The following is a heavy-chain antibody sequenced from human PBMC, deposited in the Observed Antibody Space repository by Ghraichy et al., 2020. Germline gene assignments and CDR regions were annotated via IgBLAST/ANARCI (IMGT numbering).Heavy chain of an antibody. V-gene: IGHV3-23*01. Sequence: GGSLRLSCAASKFTFSNYAMAWVRQAPGKGLEWVSGLSGTGGSTYYGDSVKGRFTISRDNSKNTLYLQMNSLRVEDTAVYYCAKAPRGTGTTPFWDHWGQGTLVSVSS. J-gene: IGHJ4*02. CDR3: AKAPRGTGTTPFWDH. D-gene: IGHD1-7*01. CDR1: KFTFSNYA. CDR2: LSGTGGST.